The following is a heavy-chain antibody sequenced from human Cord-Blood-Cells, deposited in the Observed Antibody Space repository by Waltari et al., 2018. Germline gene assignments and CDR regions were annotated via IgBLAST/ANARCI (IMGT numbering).Heavy chain of an antibody. CDR2: IKQDGSEK. CDR3: ARDSGYDYYFDY. J-gene: IGHJ4*02. CDR1: GFTFSSYW. D-gene: IGHD5-12*01. Sequence: EVQLVESGGGLVQPGGSLRLSCAASGFTFSSYWLSWVRQAPGKGLEWVANIKQDGSEKYYVDSGKGRFTISRDNAKNSLYLQMNSLRAEDTAVYYCARDSGYDYYFDYWGQGTLVTVSS. V-gene: IGHV3-7*01.